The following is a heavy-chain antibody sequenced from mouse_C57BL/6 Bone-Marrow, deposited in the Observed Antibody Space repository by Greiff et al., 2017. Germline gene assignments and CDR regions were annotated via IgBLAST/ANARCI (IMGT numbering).Heavy chain of an antibody. V-gene: IGHV1-55*01. CDR1: GYTFTSYW. Sequence: VQLQQPGAELVKPGASVKMSCKASGYTFTSYWITWVKQRPGQGLEWIGDIYPGSGSTNYNEKFKSKATLTVDTSSSTAYMQLSSLTSEDAAVYYCARYTTSYYQYYFDYWGQGTTLTVSS. CDR2: IYPGSGST. J-gene: IGHJ2*01. CDR3: ARYTTSYYQYYFDY. D-gene: IGHD2-10*01.